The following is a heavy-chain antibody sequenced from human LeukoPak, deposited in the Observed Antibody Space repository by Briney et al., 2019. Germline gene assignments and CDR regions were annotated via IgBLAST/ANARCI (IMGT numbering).Heavy chain of an antibody. D-gene: IGHD2/OR15-2a*01. CDR3: TRYFSRVY. Sequence: GSLRLSCAASGFTVNSNYMSWVRQAPGKGLEWIASMYYSGNTYYNPSLRSRVTISVDMSNNQFSLKLSSVTAADTAIYYCTRYFSRVYWGQGTLVAVSS. CDR2: MYYSGNT. CDR1: GFTVNSNY. V-gene: IGHV4-59*05. J-gene: IGHJ4*02.